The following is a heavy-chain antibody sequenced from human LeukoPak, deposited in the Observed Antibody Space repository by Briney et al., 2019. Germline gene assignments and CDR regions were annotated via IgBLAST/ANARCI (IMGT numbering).Heavy chain of an antibody. CDR1: GYTFSNYG. D-gene: IGHD2-2*01. CDR2: ISAYNGDT. V-gene: IGHV1-18*01. J-gene: IGHJ6*03. Sequence: ASVKVSCKASGYTFSNYGITWVRQAPGQGLEWMGWISAYNGDTNFAQKFQGRVTMTTDTSTSTAYMELRTLRSDDTAVYYCARRGGGYCTSTRCCCMDVWGKGTTVTVSS. CDR3: ARRGGGYCTSTRCCCMDV.